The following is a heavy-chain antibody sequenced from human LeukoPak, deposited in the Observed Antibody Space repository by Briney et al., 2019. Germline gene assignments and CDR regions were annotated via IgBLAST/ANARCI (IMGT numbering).Heavy chain of an antibody. CDR3: AQVVIAIHTPYYFDY. Sequence: SVKVSCKASGGTFSSYAISWVRQAPGQGLEWMGGIIPIFGTANYAQKFQGRVTITADESTSTAYMELSSLRSEDTAVYYCAQVVIAIHTPYYFDYWGQGTLVTVSS. CDR2: IIPIFGTA. J-gene: IGHJ4*02. D-gene: IGHD2-21*01. CDR1: GGTFSSYA. V-gene: IGHV1-69*13.